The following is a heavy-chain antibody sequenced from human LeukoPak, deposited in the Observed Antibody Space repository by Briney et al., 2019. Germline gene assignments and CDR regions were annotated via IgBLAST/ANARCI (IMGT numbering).Heavy chain of an antibody. V-gene: IGHV3-74*01. CDR2: INSDGGST. J-gene: IGHJ4*02. CDR3: ARNQLKDWLLEPPSFDY. CDR1: GFTFSSYW. D-gene: IGHD3-9*01. Sequence: PAGGSLRLSCAASGFTFSSYWMHWVRQAPGKGLVWVSRINSDGGSTSYADSVKGRFTISRDNAKNSLYLQMNSLRAEDTAVYYCARNQLKDWLLEPPSFDYWGQGTLVTVSS.